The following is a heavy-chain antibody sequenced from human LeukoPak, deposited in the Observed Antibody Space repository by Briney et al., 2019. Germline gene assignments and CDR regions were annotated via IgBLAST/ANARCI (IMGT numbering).Heavy chain of an antibody. Sequence: PSETLSLTCTVSGGSISSYYWSWIRQPPGKGLEWIGYIYYSGSPNYNPSLKSRVTISVDTSKNQFSLKLSSVTAADTAVYYCARWYKYSSSWSPVNWFDPWGQGTLVTVSS. CDR3: ARWYKYSSSWSPVNWFDP. CDR2: IYYSGSP. V-gene: IGHV4-59*01. J-gene: IGHJ5*02. CDR1: GGSISSYY. D-gene: IGHD6-6*01.